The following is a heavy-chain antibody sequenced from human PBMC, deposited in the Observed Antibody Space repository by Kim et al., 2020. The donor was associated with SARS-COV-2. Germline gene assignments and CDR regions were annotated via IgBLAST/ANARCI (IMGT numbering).Heavy chain of an antibody. D-gene: IGHD3-22*01. J-gene: IGHJ4*02. V-gene: IGHV3-48*02. CDR3: ARAHEPYYDSSGYYLFDY. Sequence: KGRFTISRDNAKNSLYLQMNSLRDEDTAVYYCARAHEPYYDSSGYYLFDYWGQGTLVTVSS.